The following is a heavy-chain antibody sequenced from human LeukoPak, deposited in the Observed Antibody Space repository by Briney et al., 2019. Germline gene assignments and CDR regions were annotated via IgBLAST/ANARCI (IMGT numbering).Heavy chain of an antibody. J-gene: IGHJ6*03. V-gene: IGHV3-30*04. Sequence: PGRSLRLSCAASGFTFSSYAMHWVRQAPGKGLEWVAVISYDGSNKYYADSVKGRFTISRDNSKNTLYLQMNSLRAEDTAVYYCAALYGSGSYFVTTAYYMDVWGKGTTVTVSS. CDR2: ISYDGSNK. CDR3: AALYGSGSYFVTTAYYMDV. CDR1: GFTFSSYA. D-gene: IGHD3-10*01.